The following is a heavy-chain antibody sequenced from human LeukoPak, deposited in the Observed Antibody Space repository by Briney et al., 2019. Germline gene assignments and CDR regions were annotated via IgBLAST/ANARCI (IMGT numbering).Heavy chain of an antibody. CDR1: GGSVSSYY. CDR2: IYYSGST. D-gene: IGHD6-19*01. CDR3: AGQQWLPTPVDY. V-gene: IGHV4-59*02. J-gene: IGHJ4*02. Sequence: SETLSLTCTVSGGSVSSYYWSWIRQPPGKGPEWIGYIYYSGSTNYNPSLKSRVTISVDTSKNQFSLKLSSVTAADTAVYYCAGQQWLPTPVDYWGQGTLVTVSS.